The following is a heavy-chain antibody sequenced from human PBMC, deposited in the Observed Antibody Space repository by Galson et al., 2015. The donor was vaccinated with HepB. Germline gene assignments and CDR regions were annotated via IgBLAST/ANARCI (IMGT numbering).Heavy chain of an antibody. CDR2: ISYDGGNK. CDR3: TRTGRYSNSWYRYGMDV. CDR1: GFTFSTFA. Sequence: SLRLSCAASGFTFSTFAMHCVRQAPGKGLEWVAVISYDGGNKYYADSVKGRFTISRDNSKNTLYLEMNSLRAEDTAVYWCTRTGRYSNSWYRYGMDVWGQGTTVTVSS. J-gene: IGHJ6*02. D-gene: IGHD6-13*01. V-gene: IGHV3-30*04.